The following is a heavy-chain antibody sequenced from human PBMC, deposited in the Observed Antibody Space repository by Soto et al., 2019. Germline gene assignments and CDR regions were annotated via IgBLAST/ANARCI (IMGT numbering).Heavy chain of an antibody. V-gene: IGHV3-23*01. D-gene: IGHD3-22*01. CDR3: AREYYYDSSGFGDY. CDR2: ISGSGGST. CDR1: GFTFSSYA. J-gene: IGHJ4*02. Sequence: EVQLLESGGGLVQPGGSLKLSCAASGFTFSSYAMSWVRKAPGKGLEWVSAISGSGGSTYYADSVKGRFTISRDNSKNTLYLQMNSLRAEDTAVYYCAREYYYDSSGFGDYWGQGTLVTVSS.